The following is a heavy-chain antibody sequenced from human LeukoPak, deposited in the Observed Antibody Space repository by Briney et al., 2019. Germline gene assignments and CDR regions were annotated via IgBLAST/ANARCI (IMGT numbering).Heavy chain of an antibody. V-gene: IGHV4-61*01. Sequence: SETLSLTCTVSGGSVSSGSYYWSWIRQPPGKGLEWIGYIYYGGSTNYNPSLKSRVTISVDTSKNQFSLKLSSVTAADTAVYYCGREGTGYDAFDLWAQGPMVHVSS. J-gene: IGHJ3*01. D-gene: IGHD2-8*02. CDR2: IYYGGST. CDR3: GREGTGYDAFDL. CDR1: GGSVSSGSYY.